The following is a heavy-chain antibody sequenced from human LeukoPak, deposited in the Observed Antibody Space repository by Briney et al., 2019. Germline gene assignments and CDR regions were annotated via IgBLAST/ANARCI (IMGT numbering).Heavy chain of an antibody. V-gene: IGHV3-7*05. CDR3: ARRGRYYEY. CDR2: IKEDGSEK. D-gene: IGHD3-10*01. J-gene: IGHJ4*02. Sequence: PGGSLRLSCAVSGFTFSGYWMSWVRQAPGKGLEWVANIKEDGSEKYYVDPVKGRLTISRDNAKNSLYLQMNSLRAEDTAVYYCARRGRYYEYWGQGTLVTVSS. CDR1: GFTFSGYW.